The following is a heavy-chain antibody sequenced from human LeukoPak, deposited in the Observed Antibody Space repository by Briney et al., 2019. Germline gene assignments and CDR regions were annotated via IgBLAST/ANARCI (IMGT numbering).Heavy chain of an antibody. Sequence: PGGSLRLSCAASGFTFSTSGMHWVRQAPGKGLEWVAFIRYDGSNKYYGDSVKGRFTISRDNSKNTLYLQMNSLRAEDTAVYYCAKGIVIVSATGVDYWAREPWSPSPQ. J-gene: IGHJ4*02. V-gene: IGHV3-30*02. CDR3: AKGIVIVSATGVDY. CDR1: GFTFSTSG. D-gene: IGHD2/OR15-2a*01. CDR2: IRYDGSNK.